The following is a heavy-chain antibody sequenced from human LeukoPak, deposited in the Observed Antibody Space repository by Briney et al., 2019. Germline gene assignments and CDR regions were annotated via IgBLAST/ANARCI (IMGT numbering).Heavy chain of an antibody. Sequence: SSETLSLTCAVSGGSISSSNWWSWVRQPPGKGLEWIGEIYHSGSTNYNPSLKSRVTISVDKSKNQFSLKLSSVTAADTAVYYCARGDYGGYRWLFDPWGQGTRVTVSS. CDR1: GGSISSSNW. V-gene: IGHV4-4*02. J-gene: IGHJ5*02. D-gene: IGHD4-17*01. CDR2: IYHSGST. CDR3: ARGDYGGYRWLFDP.